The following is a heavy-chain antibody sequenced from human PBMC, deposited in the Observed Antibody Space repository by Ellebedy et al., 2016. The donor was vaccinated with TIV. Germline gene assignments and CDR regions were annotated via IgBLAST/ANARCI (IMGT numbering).Heavy chain of an antibody. J-gene: IGHJ4*02. V-gene: IGHV3-74*01. CDR3: ATDHY. CDR2: IDGDGSSS. Sequence: GGSLRLSCAASGFTFTRFRMHWVRQAPGKGLVWVSGIDGDGSSSTYADSVRGRFTISRDNAKNSLYLQMNSLRAEDTAVYYCATDHYWGQGTLVTVSS. CDR1: GFTFTRFR.